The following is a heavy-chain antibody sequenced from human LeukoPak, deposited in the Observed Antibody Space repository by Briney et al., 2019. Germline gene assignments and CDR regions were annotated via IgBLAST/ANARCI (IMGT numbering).Heavy chain of an antibody. J-gene: IGHJ5*02. CDR3: AKGHSKLAPNNWFDP. CDR1: GFTFSSYA. V-gene: IGHV3-23*01. Sequence: PGGSLRLSCAASGFTFSSYAMSWVRQAPGKGLEWFSATSGSGGSTYYADSVKGRFTISRDNSKNTLYLQMNSLRAEDTAVYYCAKGHSKLAPNNWFDPWGQGTLVTVSS. CDR2: TSGSGGST. D-gene: IGHD4-11*01.